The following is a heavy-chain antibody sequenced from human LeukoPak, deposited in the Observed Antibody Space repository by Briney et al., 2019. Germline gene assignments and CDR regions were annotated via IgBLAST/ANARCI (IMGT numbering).Heavy chain of an antibody. CDR1: GGSFSVYY. CDR2: INHSGST. Sequence: SETLSLTFAVSGGSFSVYYWSWIRQPPGKGLEWIGEINHSGSTNYNPSLKSRVTISVDTSKNQFSLKLSSVTAADTAVYYCARVGAGGVTMVRGWSGMDVWGKGTTVTVSS. V-gene: IGHV4-34*01. J-gene: IGHJ6*04. CDR3: ARVGAGGVTMVRGWSGMDV. D-gene: IGHD3-10*01.